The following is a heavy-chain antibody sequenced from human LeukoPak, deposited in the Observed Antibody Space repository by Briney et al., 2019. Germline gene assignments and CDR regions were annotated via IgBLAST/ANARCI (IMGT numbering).Heavy chain of an antibody. CDR1: GFTFSSYG. CDR3: AKGYYYDSSGYPFDY. D-gene: IGHD3-22*01. CDR2: ISYDGSNK. J-gene: IGHJ4*02. V-gene: IGHV3-30*18. Sequence: GRSLRLSCAASGFTFSSYGMHWVRQAPGKGLEWVAVISYDGSNKYYADSVKGRFTISRDNSKNTLYLQMNSLRAEDTAVYYCAKGYYYDSSGYPFDYWGQGTLVTVSS.